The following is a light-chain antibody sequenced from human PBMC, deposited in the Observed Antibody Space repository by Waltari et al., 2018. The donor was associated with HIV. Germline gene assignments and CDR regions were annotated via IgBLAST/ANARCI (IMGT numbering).Light chain of an antibody. CDR3: AAWDYSLNGYV. CDR1: SSNIGSNT. J-gene: IGLJ1*01. Sequence: QSVLTQPPSASGTPGQRVTISCSGSSSNIGSNTVNWYQQLPRTAPKLLIYTNTQRPSGVPARFSGSKSGTSASLAISGLQSDDEADYYCAAWDYSLNGYVFGTGTKVTVL. CDR2: TNT. V-gene: IGLV1-44*01.